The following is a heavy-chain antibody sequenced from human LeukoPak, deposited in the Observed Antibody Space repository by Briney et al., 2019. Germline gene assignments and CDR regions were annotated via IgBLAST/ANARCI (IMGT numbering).Heavy chain of an antibody. CDR2: MYYSGST. CDR3: ARSTTGIYSSTPPDY. Sequence: SETLSLTCTVSGGSISTTTYYWGWIRQPPGKGLEWIGGMYYSGSTYYNPSLKSRVTMSVDTSRNQFSLKLSSVTAADTAVYYCARSTTGIYSSTPPDYWGQGTLVTVSS. D-gene: IGHD6-13*01. J-gene: IGHJ4*02. CDR1: GGSISTTTYY. V-gene: IGHV4-39*01.